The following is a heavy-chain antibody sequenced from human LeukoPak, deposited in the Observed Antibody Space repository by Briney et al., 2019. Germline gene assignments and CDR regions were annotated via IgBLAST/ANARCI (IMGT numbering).Heavy chain of an antibody. D-gene: IGHD2-2*01. CDR1: GGSISSSSYY. CDR3: ARESSTRRIVVVPAASFDY. CDR2: IYYSGST. J-gene: IGHJ4*02. Sequence: SETLSLTCTVSGGSISSSSYYWGWFRQPPGKGLEWIGSIYYSGSTYYNPSLKSRVTISVDPSKNQFSLKLSSVSAADPPVYYCARESSTRRIVVVPAASFDYWGQGTLVTVSS. V-gene: IGHV4-39*07.